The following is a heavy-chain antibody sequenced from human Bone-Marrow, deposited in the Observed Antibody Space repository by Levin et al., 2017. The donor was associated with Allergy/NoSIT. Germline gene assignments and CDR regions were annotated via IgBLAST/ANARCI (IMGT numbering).Heavy chain of an antibody. CDR2: ISYDGTNT. CDR1: GFSFSSYA. CDR3: ARASRWLQLGCDY. D-gene: IGHD5-24*01. J-gene: IGHJ4*02. Sequence: GESLKISCAASGFSFSSYAMHWVRQAPGKGLEWVAVISYDGTNTYYADTVKGRFTISRDNSKNTLSLQMNSLRAEDTAVYYCARASRWLQLGCDYWGQGILVTVSS. V-gene: IGHV3-30*04.